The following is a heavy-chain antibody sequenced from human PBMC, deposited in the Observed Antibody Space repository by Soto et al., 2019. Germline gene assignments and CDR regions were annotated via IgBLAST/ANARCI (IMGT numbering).Heavy chain of an antibody. V-gene: IGHV4-34*01. CDR1: GGSFSGYY. CDR3: ARGECSSNYCFTRWALDI. J-gene: IGHJ3*02. CDR2: INHSGST. Sequence: TSETLSLTCAVYGGSFSGYYWTWIRQTPGKGLEWIGEINHSGSTNYKPSLKSRVSISADTSKKQFSLNLTSVTAADTAVYYCARGECSSNYCFTRWALDIWGQGTVVTVSS. D-gene: IGHD2-2*01.